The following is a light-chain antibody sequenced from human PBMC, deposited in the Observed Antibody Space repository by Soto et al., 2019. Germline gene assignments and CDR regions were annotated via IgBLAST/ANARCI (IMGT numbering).Light chain of an antibody. Sequence: DIQMTHSPSTLSGSVGDRVTITCRASQSISNWLAWYQQKPGKAPKLLIYDASSLESGVPSRFSGSGSGTEFTLTISSLQPDDFATYYCQQYNSYAWTFGQGTKVDIK. CDR1: QSISNW. CDR2: DAS. CDR3: QQYNSYAWT. J-gene: IGKJ1*01. V-gene: IGKV1-5*01.